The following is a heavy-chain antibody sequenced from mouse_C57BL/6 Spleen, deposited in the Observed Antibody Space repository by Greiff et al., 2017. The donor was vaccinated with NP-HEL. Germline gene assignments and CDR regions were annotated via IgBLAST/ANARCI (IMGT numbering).Heavy chain of an antibody. V-gene: IGHV1-52*01. J-gene: IGHJ1*03. D-gene: IGHD1-1*01. CDR3: ARRRYGSSHWYFDV. CDR1: GYTFTSYW. CDR2: IDPSDSET. Sequence: QVQLQQPGAELVRPGSSVKLSCKASGYTFTSYWMHWVKQRPIQGLEWIGNIDPSDSETHYNQKFKEKATLTVDKSSSTADMQLSSLTSEDSAVYYCARRRYGSSHWYFDVWGTGTTVTVSS.